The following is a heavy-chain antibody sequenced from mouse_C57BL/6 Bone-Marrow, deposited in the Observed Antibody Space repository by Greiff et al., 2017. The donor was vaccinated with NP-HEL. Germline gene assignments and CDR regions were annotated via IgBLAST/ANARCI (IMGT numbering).Heavy chain of an antibody. V-gene: IGHV5-17*01. CDR2: ISSGSSTI. CDR3: ATYYYGSSYRYYYAMDY. CDR1: GFTFSDYG. D-gene: IGHD1-1*01. J-gene: IGHJ4*01. Sequence: EVQLVESGGGLVKPGGSLKLSCAASGFTFSDYGMHWVRQAPEKGLEWVAYISSGSSTIYYADTVKGRFTISRDNAKNTLFLQMTSLRSEDTAMYYCATYYYGSSYRYYYAMDYWGQGTSVTVSS.